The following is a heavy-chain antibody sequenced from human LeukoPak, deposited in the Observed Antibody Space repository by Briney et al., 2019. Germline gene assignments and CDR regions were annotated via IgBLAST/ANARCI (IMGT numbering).Heavy chain of an antibody. J-gene: IGHJ4*02. CDR2: ISYDGSNK. CDR1: GFTFSSYA. D-gene: IGHD3-22*01. V-gene: IGHV3-30-3*01. CDR3: ARVTQEKTMIVVVFDY. Sequence: GGSLRLSCAASGFTFSSYAMHWVRQAPGKGLEWVAVISYDGSNKYYADSVKGRFTISRDNSKNTLYLQLNSLRAEDTAVYYCARVTQEKTMIVVVFDYWGQGTLVTVSS.